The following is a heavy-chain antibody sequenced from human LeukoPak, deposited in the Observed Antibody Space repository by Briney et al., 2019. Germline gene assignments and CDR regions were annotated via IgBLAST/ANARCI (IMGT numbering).Heavy chain of an antibody. CDR1: GFTFDDYT. V-gene: IGHV3-43*01. CDR3: AKDNGAAAGDMETGWFDP. D-gene: IGHD6-13*01. CDR2: ISWDGGST. Sequence: GGSLRLSCAASGFTFDDYTMHWVRQAPGKGLEWVSLISWDGGSTYYADSVKGRFTISRDNSKNSLYLQMNSLRTEDTALYYCAKDNGAAAGDMETGWFDPWGQGTLVTVSS. J-gene: IGHJ5*02.